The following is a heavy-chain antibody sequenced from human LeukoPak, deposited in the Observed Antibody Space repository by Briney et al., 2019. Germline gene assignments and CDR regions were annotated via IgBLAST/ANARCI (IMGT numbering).Heavy chain of an antibody. Sequence: PSETLSLTCAVYGGSFSDYYWTCIRQPPGKGLEWIGEINHSGNTKYNPSLKSRVTISVDTSKNQFSLKVSSVTAADTAVYYCARCGGYDYLDDYWGQGTLVTVSS. CDR1: GGSFSDYY. J-gene: IGHJ4*02. CDR3: ARCGGYDYLDDY. CDR2: INHSGNT. D-gene: IGHD5-12*01. V-gene: IGHV4-34*01.